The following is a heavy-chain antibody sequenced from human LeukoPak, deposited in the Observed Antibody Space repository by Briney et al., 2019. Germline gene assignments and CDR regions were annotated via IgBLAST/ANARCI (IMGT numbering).Heavy chain of an antibody. CDR1: GYTFTGYY. V-gene: IGHV1-2*02. CDR3: ARSHDYGYFDY. J-gene: IGHJ4*02. Sequence: ASVKVSCKASGYTFTGYYLHWVRQAPGQGLEWMGSIKSNSSEKNYVQKFQGRVTMTRDTSIGTAYMELSRLDSDDTAVYYCARSHDYGYFDYCGQGTLVTVSS. D-gene: IGHD4-17*01. CDR2: IKSNSSEK.